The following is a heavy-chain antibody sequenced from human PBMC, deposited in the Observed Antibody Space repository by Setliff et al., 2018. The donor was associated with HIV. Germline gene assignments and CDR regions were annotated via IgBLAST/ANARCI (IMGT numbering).Heavy chain of an antibody. CDR3: SNWNTTIDEDA. D-gene: IGHD5-18*01. CDR1: GGPSTDHY. CDR2: IHHTGYI. J-gene: IGHJ5*02. Sequence: LSLTCAVYGGPSTDHYWNWIRQSPGMGLEWIAEIHHTGYINYNPSLRSRVSVSRDMSSNQFSLRLSSVTAADTALYYCSNWNTTIDEDAWGQGTLVTVSS. V-gene: IGHV4-34*01.